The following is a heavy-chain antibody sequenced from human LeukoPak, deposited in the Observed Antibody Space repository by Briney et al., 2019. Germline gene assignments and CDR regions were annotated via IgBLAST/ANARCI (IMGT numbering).Heavy chain of an antibody. J-gene: IGHJ6*02. D-gene: IGHD6-19*01. CDR2: IYYSGST. Sequence: PSETLSLTCTVSGGSIGGNYWSWIRQPPGKGLEWIGYIYYSGSTYYNPSLKSRVTISVDTSKNQFSLKLSSVTAADTAVYYCATAPGIAVAGTEYGMDVWGQGTTVTVSS. CDR3: ATAPGIAVAGTEYGMDV. CDR1: GGSIGGNY. V-gene: IGHV4-59*06.